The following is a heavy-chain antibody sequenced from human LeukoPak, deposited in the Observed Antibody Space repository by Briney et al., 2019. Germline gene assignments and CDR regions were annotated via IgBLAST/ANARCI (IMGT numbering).Heavy chain of an antibody. CDR3: ARETRTQWELPPVAFDI. D-gene: IGHD1-26*01. CDR2: IYHSGST. Sequence: PSEALSLTCTVSGGSISSGGYYWSWIRQPPGKGLGWSGYIYHSGSTYYNPSLNSRVTISVDRSKNQFSLNMSSVTAADTAVYSCARETRTQWELPPVAFDIWGQGTMVTVSS. V-gene: IGHV4-30-2*01. J-gene: IGHJ3*02. CDR1: GGSISSGGYY.